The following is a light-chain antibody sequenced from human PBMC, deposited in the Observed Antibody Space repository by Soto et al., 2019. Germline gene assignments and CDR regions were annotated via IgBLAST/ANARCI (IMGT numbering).Light chain of an antibody. Sequence: QSVLSQPASVSGSPGQSITISCTGTSSDVGGYNYVSWYQHHPGKAPKLMIYDVSTRPSGVSNRFSGSKSGNTASLTISGLRAEDEADYYCSSYTSSNTEVFGTGTKVTVL. CDR2: DVS. CDR1: SSDVGGYNY. CDR3: SSYTSSNTEV. V-gene: IGLV2-14*03. J-gene: IGLJ1*01.